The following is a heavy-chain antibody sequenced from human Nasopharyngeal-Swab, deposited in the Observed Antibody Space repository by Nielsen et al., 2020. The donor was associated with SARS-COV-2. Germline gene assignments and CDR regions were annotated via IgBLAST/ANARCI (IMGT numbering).Heavy chain of an antibody. Sequence: SVKVPCQASVGTFSSYAILWVRQPPGQGGAWMGWISAYNGNTNYAQKLQGRVTMTTNKSTSTAYMELRSLRSDDTAVYYCASVGRGFNFDYWGQGTLVTVSS. CDR3: ASVGRGFNFDY. CDR1: VGTFSSYA. J-gene: IGHJ4*02. V-gene: IGHV1-18*01. CDR2: ISAYNGNT. D-gene: IGHD1-26*01.